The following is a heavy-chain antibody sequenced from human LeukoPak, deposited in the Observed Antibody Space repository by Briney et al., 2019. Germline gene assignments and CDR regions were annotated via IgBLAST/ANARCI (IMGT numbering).Heavy chain of an antibody. V-gene: IGHV3-48*01. CDR1: GFTFSSYT. CDR2: ISSSSSTI. J-gene: IGHJ6*02. D-gene: IGHD2-2*01. Sequence: GGSLRLSCAASGFTFSSYTMNWVRQAPGKGLEWVSYISSSSSTIYYADSVKGRFTISRDNAKNSLYLQMNSLRAEDTAVYYCARADCSSTSCYDYYYYGMDVWGQGTTVTVSS. CDR3: ARADCSSTSCYDYYYYGMDV.